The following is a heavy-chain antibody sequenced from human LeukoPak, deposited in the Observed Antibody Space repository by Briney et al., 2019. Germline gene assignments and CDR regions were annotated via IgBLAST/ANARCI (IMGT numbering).Heavy chain of an antibody. V-gene: IGHV3-23*01. CDR1: GFSFTTCA. D-gene: IGHD4-23*01. J-gene: IGHJ4*02. Sequence: GGSLRLSCAASGFSFTTCAMSWVRQAPGKGLEWLSTVSDSGAETYYADSVKGRFTISRDNSWNTVYLQMYSLRADDTAVYYCAKSHSVAQRGYYDYWGQGTLVTVSS. CDR2: VSDSGAET. CDR3: AKSHSVAQRGYYDY.